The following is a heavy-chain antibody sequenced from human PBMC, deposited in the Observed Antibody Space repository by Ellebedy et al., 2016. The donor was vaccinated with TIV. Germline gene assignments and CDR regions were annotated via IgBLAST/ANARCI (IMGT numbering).Heavy chain of an antibody. CDR1: GFTVSSNY. V-gene: IGHV3-66*01. CDR2: IYSGGST. Sequence: GESLKISXAASGFTVSSNYMSWVRQAPGKGLEWVSVIYSGGSTYYADSVKGRFTISRDNSKNTLYLQMNSLRAEDTAVYYCARDPPFLGDTKDAFDIWGQGTMVTVSS. J-gene: IGHJ3*02. D-gene: IGHD3-3*01. CDR3: ARDPPFLGDTKDAFDI.